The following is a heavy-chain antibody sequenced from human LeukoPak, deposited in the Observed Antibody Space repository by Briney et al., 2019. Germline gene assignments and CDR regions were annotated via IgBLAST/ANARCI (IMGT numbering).Heavy chain of an antibody. J-gene: IGHJ4*02. CDR2: ISSSSSSI. CDR3: ARGGAARPDY. CDR1: GFTFSNYG. V-gene: IGHV3-48*01. D-gene: IGHD6-6*01. Sequence: GGSLRLSCAASGFTFSNYGMDWVRQAPGKGLEWIPYISSSSSSIYYADSVKGRFTISRDNAKNSVFLQMNSLRAEDTAVYYCARGGAARPDYWGQGTLVTVSS.